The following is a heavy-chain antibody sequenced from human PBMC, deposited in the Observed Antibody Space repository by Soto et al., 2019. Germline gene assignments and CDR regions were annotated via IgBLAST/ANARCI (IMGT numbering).Heavy chain of an antibody. CDR1: GFSLSTSGVG. CDR3: APQQLVPGGTWYNWFDP. V-gene: IGHV2-5*01. J-gene: IGHJ5*02. CDR2: IYWNDDK. D-gene: IGHD6-13*01. Sequence: QITLKESGPTLVKPTQPLTLTCTFSGFSLSTSGVGVGWILQPPGKALEWRALIYWNDDKRYSPSLKSRLTITKDTSKNQVVLTRTNMDPVDTATYYCAPQQLVPGGTWYNWFDPWGQGTLVTVSS.